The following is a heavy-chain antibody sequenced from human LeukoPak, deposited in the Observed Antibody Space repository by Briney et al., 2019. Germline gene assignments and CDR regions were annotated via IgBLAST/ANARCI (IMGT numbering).Heavy chain of an antibody. CDR1: GFTFDDYG. CDR2: INWNGGTT. CDR3: AREGSGSPHYGMDV. Sequence: PGGSLRLSCAASGFTFDDYGMSWVRQAPGKGLEWVSGINWNGGTTGYADSVKGRLTISRDNAKNSLYLQMNSLRAEDTALYYCAREGSGSPHYGMDVWGQGTTVTVSS. D-gene: IGHD3-10*01. V-gene: IGHV3-20*04. J-gene: IGHJ6*02.